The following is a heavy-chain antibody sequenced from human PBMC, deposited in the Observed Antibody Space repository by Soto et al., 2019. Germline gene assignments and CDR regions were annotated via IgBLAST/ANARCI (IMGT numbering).Heavy chain of an antibody. J-gene: IGHJ4*02. V-gene: IGHV3-64*01. Sequence: EVQLAESGGGMVQPGGSLRLSCVASGFTFSSYDMHWVRQAPGKGLEYVSSISSNGGTTYDGNSVKGRSTISRDNSKNTLYLQMGSLRAEDMAVYYCVRRVSGNYDYWGQGTLVTVSS. CDR1: GFTFSSYD. CDR2: ISSNGGTT. D-gene: IGHD1-7*01. CDR3: VRRVSGNYDY.